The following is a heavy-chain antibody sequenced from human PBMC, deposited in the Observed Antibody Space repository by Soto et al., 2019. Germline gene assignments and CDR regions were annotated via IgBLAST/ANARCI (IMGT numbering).Heavy chain of an antibody. J-gene: IGHJ5*02. Sequence: VASVKVSCKTSGYPFTNYVISWVRQAPGQGLEWMGWISPYNGNTNYAQKFQGRVTMTTDTSTATAYMELRSLRSDDTAVYYCAREKNRSGIDPWGQGTLVTVSS. CDR3: AREKNRSGIDP. CDR2: ISPYNGNT. CDR1: GYPFTNYV. V-gene: IGHV1-18*04. D-gene: IGHD1-26*01.